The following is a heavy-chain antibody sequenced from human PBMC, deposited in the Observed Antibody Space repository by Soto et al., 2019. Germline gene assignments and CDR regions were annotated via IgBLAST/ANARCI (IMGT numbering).Heavy chain of an antibody. CDR2: INHSGST. CDR3: ARETETSSPFDY. V-gene: IGHV4-34*01. D-gene: IGHD6-13*01. Sequence: PSETLSLTCAVYGGSFSGYYWSWIRQPPGKGLGWIGEINHSGSTNYNPSLKSRVTISVDTSKNQFSLKLSSVTAADTAVYYCARETETSSPFDYWGQGTLVTVS. J-gene: IGHJ4*02. CDR1: GGSFSGYY.